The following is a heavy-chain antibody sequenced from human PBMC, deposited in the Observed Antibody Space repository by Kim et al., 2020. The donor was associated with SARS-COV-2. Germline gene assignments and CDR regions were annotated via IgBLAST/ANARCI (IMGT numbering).Heavy chain of an antibody. V-gene: IGHV4-34*01. CDR2: INHSGST. CDR1: GGSFSGYY. J-gene: IGHJ4*02. CDR3: ARVHRYYDILTGSGYFDY. Sequence: SETLSLTCAVYGGSFSGYYWSWIRQPPGKGLEWIGEINHSGSTNYNPSLKSRVTISVDTSKNQFSLKLSSVTTADTAVYYCARVHRYYDILTGSGYFDYWGQGTLVTVSS. D-gene: IGHD3-9*01.